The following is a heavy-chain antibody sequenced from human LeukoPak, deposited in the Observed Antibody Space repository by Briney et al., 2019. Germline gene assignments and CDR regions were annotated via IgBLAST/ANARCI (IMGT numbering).Heavy chain of an antibody. CDR2: IYYSGST. J-gene: IGHJ4*02. CDR1: GGSISSYY. V-gene: IGHV4-59*08. CDR3: ARVGGRRKWYNWNERRYEFDY. D-gene: IGHD1-1*01. Sequence: SETLSLTCTVSGGSISSYYWSWIRQPPGEGLEWIGYIYYSGSTNYNPSLKSRVTISVDTSKNQFSLKLSSVTAADTAVYYCARVGGRRKWYNWNERRYEFDYWGQGTLVTVPS.